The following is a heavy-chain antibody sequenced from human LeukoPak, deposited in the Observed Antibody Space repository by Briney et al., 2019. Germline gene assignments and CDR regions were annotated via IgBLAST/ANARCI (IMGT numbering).Heavy chain of an antibody. J-gene: IGHJ4*02. D-gene: IGHD2-21*02. V-gene: IGHV4-39*01. CDR1: GGSISSSSYY. Sequence: SETLSPTCTVSGGSISSSSYYWGWIRQPPGKGLEWIGSIYYSGNTFYKPSLKSRVSISADTSKNQFSLRLRTVTAADTAVYYCARLASCGGGCGGHFDFWGQGTLVTVSS. CDR2: IYYSGNT. CDR3: ARLASCGGGCGGHFDF.